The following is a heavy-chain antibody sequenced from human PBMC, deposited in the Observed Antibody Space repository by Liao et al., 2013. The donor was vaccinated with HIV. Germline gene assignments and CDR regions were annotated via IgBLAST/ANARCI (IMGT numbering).Heavy chain of an antibody. Sequence: QVLLQESGPGLVAPSQTLSLTCTVSGGSISSGSYYWTWIRQPAGKGLEWIGRIYTSGSTNYNPSLKSRVTISIDTSKNQFSLKLSSVTAADTAIYYCARDLGLRFFDWLSFDYWGQGTLVTVSS. CDR1: GGSISSGSYY. CDR3: ARDLGLRFFDWLSFDY. D-gene: IGHD3-9*01. V-gene: IGHV4-61*02. CDR2: IYTSGST. J-gene: IGHJ4*02.